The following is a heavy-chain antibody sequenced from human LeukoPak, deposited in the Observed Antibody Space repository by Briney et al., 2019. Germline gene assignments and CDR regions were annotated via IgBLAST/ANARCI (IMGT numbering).Heavy chain of an antibody. CDR1: GGSISSSSYY. CDR3: ARQLGRLLWFGDHVAFEGFDP. CDR2: IYYSGST. V-gene: IGHV4-61*05. J-gene: IGHJ5*02. Sequence: SETLSLTCTVSGGSISSSSYYWSWIRQPPGKGLEWIGYIYYSGSTNYNPSLKSRVTISVDTSKNQFSLKLSSVTAADTAVYYCARQLGRLLWFGDHVAFEGFDPWGQGTLVTVSS. D-gene: IGHD3-10*01.